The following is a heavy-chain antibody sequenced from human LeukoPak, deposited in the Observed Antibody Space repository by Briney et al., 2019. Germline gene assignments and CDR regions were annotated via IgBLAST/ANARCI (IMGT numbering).Heavy chain of an antibody. J-gene: IGHJ5*02. D-gene: IGHD3-22*01. Sequence: PSETLSLTCAVYGGSFSGYYWSRIRQPPGKGLEWIGEINHSGSTNYNPSLKGRVTISVDTSKNQFSLKLSSVTAADTAVYYCARGYYYDSSGYTGNWFDPWGQGTLVTVSS. CDR2: INHSGST. CDR3: ARGYYYDSSGYTGNWFDP. CDR1: GGSFSGYY. V-gene: IGHV4-34*01.